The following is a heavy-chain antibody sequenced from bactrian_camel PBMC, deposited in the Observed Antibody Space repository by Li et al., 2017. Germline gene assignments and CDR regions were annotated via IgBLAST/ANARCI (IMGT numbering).Heavy chain of an antibody. Sequence: HVQLVESGGGSVQAGGSLKLSCAASGITASTYCLGWFRLAPGKEHEEVASRYTGGGSTYYADSVKGRFTISRHDASNTMFLQMNDLKPEDTAMFYCAAYDSIVTMWGCRMKDADFDYWGQGTQVTVS. CDR1: GITASTYC. CDR3: AAYDSIVTMWGCRMKDADFDY. D-gene: IGHD4*01. V-gene: IGHV3S1*01. CDR2: RYTGGGST. J-gene: IGHJ4*01.